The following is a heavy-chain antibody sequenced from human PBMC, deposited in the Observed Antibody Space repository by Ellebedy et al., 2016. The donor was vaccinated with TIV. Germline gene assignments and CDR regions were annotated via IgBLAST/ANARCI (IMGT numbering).Heavy chain of an antibody. CDR1: GFTFSDYY. V-gene: IGHV3-11*06. D-gene: IGHD2-2*01. CDR3: ARDAMLWIFDS. J-gene: IGHJ4*02. CDR2: ISSSSSYT. Sequence: GESLKISCAASGFTFSDYYMSWIRQAPGKGLEWVSYISSSSSYTNYADSVRGRFTISRDKAKKSVYLQMNSLTVEDTAIYYCARDAMLWIFDSWGQGTLVTVSS.